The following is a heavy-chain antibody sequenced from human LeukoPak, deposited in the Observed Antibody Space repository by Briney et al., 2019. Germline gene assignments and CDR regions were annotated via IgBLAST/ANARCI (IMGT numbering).Heavy chain of an antibody. Sequence: GASVKVSCKASGYTFSRYYMHWVRQAPGQGLEWMGIINPNGGSTSYAQKFQGRVTMTRDTSTRIVYMELSSLRSEDTAVYYCARWGASGLALIYYYGMDGWGQGTTVTVSS. CDR2: INPNGGST. V-gene: IGHV1-46*01. CDR1: GYTFSRYY. J-gene: IGHJ6*02. D-gene: IGHD3/OR15-3a*01. CDR3: ARWGASGLALIYYYGMDG.